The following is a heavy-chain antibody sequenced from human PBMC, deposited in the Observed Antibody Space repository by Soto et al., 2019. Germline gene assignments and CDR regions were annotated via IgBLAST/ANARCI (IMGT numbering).Heavy chain of an antibody. V-gene: IGHV1-69*13. CDR3: ARDRRIAARPAYYYYGIDV. CDR1: GGTFSSYA. CDR2: IIPIFGTA. D-gene: IGHD6-6*01. J-gene: IGHJ6*02. Sequence: SVKVSCKASGGTFSSYAISWVRQAPGQGLEWMGGIIPIFGTANYAQKFQGRVTITADESTSTAYMELSSLRSEDTAVYYCARDRRIAARPAYYYYGIDVWGQGTTVTVYS.